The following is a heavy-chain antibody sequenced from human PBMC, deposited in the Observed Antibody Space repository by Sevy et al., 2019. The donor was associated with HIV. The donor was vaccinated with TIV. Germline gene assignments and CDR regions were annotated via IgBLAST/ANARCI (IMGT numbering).Heavy chain of an antibody. CDR3: AREYSSGWYEGEFGY. D-gene: IGHD6-19*01. Sequence: GGSLRLSCAVSGFTINSYAVNWVRQAPGKGLGWVAGISYDGSHEYYADSVKGRFTISRDSSKNTLYLQMNSLRAEDTAVYYCAREYSSGWYEGEFGYWGQGTLVTVSS. CDR1: GFTINSYA. CDR2: ISYDGSHE. V-gene: IGHV3-30-3*01. J-gene: IGHJ4*02.